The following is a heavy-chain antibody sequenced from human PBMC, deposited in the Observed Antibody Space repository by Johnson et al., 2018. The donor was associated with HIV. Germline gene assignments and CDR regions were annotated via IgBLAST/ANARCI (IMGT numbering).Heavy chain of an antibody. D-gene: IGHD4-17*01. Sequence: VQLVESGGGVVRPGGSLRLSCAASGFTFDDYGMSWVRQAPGKGLEWVSAISGSGGSTYYADSVKGRFTISRDNSKNTLYLQMNSLRAEDTAVYYCARGSGVLTGGDSDAFDIWGQGTMVTVSS. CDR1: GFTFDDYG. CDR2: ISGSGGST. CDR3: ARGSGVLTGGDSDAFDI. V-gene: IGHV3-23*04. J-gene: IGHJ3*02.